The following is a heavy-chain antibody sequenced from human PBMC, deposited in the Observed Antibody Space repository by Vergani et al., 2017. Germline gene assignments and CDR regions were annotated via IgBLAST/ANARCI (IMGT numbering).Heavy chain of an antibody. V-gene: IGHV4-38-2*02. D-gene: IGHD6-19*01. CDR3: ARDTSGWSDPKQAFVF. CDR1: GYSISSGYY. CDR2: IYHSGST. Sequence: QVQLQESGPGLVKPSETLSLTCAVSGYSISSGYYWGWIRQPPGKGLEWIGSIYHSGSTYYNPSLKSRVTISVDTSKNQFSLKLSSVTAADTAVYYCARDTSGWSDPKQAFVFWGQGTMVTVSS. J-gene: IGHJ3*01.